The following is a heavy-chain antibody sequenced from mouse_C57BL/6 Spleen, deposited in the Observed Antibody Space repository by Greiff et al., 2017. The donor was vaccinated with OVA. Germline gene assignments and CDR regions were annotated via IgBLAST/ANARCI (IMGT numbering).Heavy chain of an antibody. CDR2: INPNNGGT. Sequence: EVQLQQSGPELVKPGASVKIPCKVSGYTFTDYNMDGVKQSHGKSRVWFGDINPNNGGTIYNQKFKGKATFTVDKSSSTAYKKLSSLTSEDTAVYYGARYDYDDGGYFDVWGTGTTVTVSS. V-gene: IGHV1-18*01. CDR3: ARYDYDDGGYFDV. D-gene: IGHD2-4*01. CDR1: GYTFTDYN. J-gene: IGHJ1*03.